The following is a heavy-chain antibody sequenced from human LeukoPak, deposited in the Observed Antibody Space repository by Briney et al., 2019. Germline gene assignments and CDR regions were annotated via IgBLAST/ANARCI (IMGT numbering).Heavy chain of an antibody. J-gene: IGHJ3*02. CDR1: GFTFRSYI. Sequence: GGSLRLSCAASGFTFRSYIMNWVRQAPGKGLEWVAVISYDGSKKYYADSVKGRFTISRDNSKNTLFLQMNSLRTEDTAVYYCTRDEGATDSPDAFDIWGQGTMVTVSS. CDR2: ISYDGSKK. D-gene: IGHD2-15*01. CDR3: TRDEGATDSPDAFDI. V-gene: IGHV3-30-3*01.